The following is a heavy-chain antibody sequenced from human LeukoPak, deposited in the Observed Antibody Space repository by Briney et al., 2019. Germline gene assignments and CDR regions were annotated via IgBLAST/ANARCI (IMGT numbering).Heavy chain of an antibody. Sequence: PGGSLRLSCAASGFTFSSYAMHWVRQAPGKGLEWVAVISYDGSNKYYADSVKGRFTISRDNSKNTLYLQMNSLRAEDTALYYCVKDTQEVTNAFDIWGQGTMVTVSS. J-gene: IGHJ3*02. D-gene: IGHD5-18*01. V-gene: IGHV3-30*04. CDR3: VKDTQEVTNAFDI. CDR1: GFTFSSYA. CDR2: ISYDGSNK.